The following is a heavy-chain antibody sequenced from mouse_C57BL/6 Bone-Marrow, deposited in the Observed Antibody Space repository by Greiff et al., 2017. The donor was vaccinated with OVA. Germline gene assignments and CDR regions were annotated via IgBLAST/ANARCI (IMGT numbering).Heavy chain of an antibody. J-gene: IGHJ4*01. V-gene: IGHV7-3*01. D-gene: IGHD1-1*01. CDR2: IRNKANGYTT. CDR3: ARYKGVVATRAMDY. CDR1: GFTFTDYY. Sequence: EVKLVESGGGLVQPGGSLSLSCAASGFTFTDYYMSWVRQPPGKALEWLGFIRNKANGYTTEYSASVKGRFTISRDNSQSILYLQMNALRAEDSATYYGARYKGVVATRAMDYWGQGTSVTVSS.